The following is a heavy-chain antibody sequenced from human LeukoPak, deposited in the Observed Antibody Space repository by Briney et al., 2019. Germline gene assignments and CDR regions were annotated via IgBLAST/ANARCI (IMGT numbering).Heavy chain of an antibody. V-gene: IGHV3-23*01. CDR3: ARSEQQLSYFDY. Sequence: GGSLRLSCAASGFTFSSYAMSWVRQAPGKGLEWVSAISGSGGSTYYADSVKGRFTISRDNSKNTLYLQMNGLRAEDTAVYYCARSEQQLSYFDYWGQGTLVTVSS. CDR1: GFTFSSYA. J-gene: IGHJ4*02. CDR2: ISGSGGST. D-gene: IGHD6-13*01.